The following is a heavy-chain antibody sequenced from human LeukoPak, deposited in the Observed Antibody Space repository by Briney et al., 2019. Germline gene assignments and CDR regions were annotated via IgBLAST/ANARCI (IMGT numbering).Heavy chain of an antibody. CDR3: AIRGHAGAFDI. Sequence: GRSLRLSCAASGFTFSTYAMHWVRQAPGKGLEWVSGISGSGGSTYYADSVRGRFTISRDNSKNTLYLQMNSLRVEDTAVYYCAIRGHAGAFDIWGQGTKVSLSS. D-gene: IGHD2-8*01. CDR2: ISGSGGST. J-gene: IGHJ3*02. CDR1: GFTFSTYA. V-gene: IGHV3-23*01.